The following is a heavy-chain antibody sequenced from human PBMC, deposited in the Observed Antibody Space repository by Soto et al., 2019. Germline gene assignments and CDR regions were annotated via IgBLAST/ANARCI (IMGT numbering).Heavy chain of an antibody. CDR3: ARDRIADV. Sequence: GGSLRLSCAASGFTFSSYGMHWVRQAPGKGLEWVAVISYDGSNKYYADSVKGRFTISRDNSKNTLYLKMNSLRAEDTAVYYCARDRIADVWGQGTTVTVSS. V-gene: IGHV3-30*03. CDR2: ISYDGSNK. D-gene: IGHD6-13*01. CDR1: GFTFSSYG. J-gene: IGHJ6*02.